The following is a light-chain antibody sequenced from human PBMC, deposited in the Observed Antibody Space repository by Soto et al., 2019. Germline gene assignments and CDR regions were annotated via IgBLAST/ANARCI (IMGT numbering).Light chain of an antibody. CDR1: QSVSRNY. CDR2: DAS. V-gene: IGKV3-20*01. CDR3: QQYFTSPFT. J-gene: IGKJ5*01. Sequence: EIVLTQSPGTLSLSPGERATLSCRASQSVSRNYLAWFQKKPGQAPRLLIYDASTRATGIPDKFGGSGSGTDFTLTISRLEPEDFAVYFCQQYFTSPFTLGQGTRLEIK.